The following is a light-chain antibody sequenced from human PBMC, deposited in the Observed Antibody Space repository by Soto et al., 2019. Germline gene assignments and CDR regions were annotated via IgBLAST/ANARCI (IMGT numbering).Light chain of an antibody. CDR2: AAS. CDR1: LGIRND. J-gene: IGKJ1*01. V-gene: IGKV1-17*01. Sequence: DIQMTQSPSSLSASVGDRVTITCRASLGIRNDLGWYQHKPGKAPKLLIYAASTLQSGVPSRFSGSGSGTDFTLTISCLQSEDFATYYCQQYYSYPRTFGQGTKVDIK. CDR3: QQYYSYPRT.